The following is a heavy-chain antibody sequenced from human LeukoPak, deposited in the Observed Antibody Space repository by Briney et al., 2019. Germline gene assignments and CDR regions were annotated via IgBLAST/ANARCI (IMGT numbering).Heavy chain of an antibody. J-gene: IGHJ3*02. Sequence: ASVKVSCKASGYTFTSYYMHGVRQAPGQGLEWMGIISPSGASTTYAQNFQGGVTMTRDMSTSTVYMELSSLKSEDTAVYYCARGSSRSPRDAFDIWGQGTMVTVSS. CDR2: ISPSGAST. V-gene: IGHV1-46*01. CDR3: ARGSSRSPRDAFDI. CDR1: GYTFTSYY.